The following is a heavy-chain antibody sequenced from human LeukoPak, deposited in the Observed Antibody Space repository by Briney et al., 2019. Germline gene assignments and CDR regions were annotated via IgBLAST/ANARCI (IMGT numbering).Heavy chain of an antibody. Sequence: SGGSLRLSCAASGFTFSSYSMNWVRQAPGKGLEWVSSISSSSSYIYYADSVKGRFTISRDNAKNSLYLQMNSLRAEDTAVYYCARDWLSSIAAPEYFQHWGQGTLVTVSS. J-gene: IGHJ1*01. CDR3: ARDWLSSIAAPEYFQH. CDR1: GFTFSSYS. D-gene: IGHD6-6*01. CDR2: ISSSSSYI. V-gene: IGHV3-21*01.